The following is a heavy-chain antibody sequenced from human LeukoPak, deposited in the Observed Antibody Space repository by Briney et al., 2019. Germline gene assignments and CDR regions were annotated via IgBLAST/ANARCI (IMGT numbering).Heavy chain of an antibody. J-gene: IGHJ6*04. CDR2: ISGSGGST. D-gene: IGHD2-2*01. CDR3: AKGGYCSSTSCYFGPNYGMDV. Sequence: PGGSLRLSCAASGFTFSSYAMSWVRQAPGKGLEWVSAISGSGGSTYYADSVKGRFTISRDNSKNTLYLQMNSLSAEDTAVYYCAKGGYCSSTSCYFGPNYGMDVWGKGTTVTVSS. CDR1: GFTFSSYA. V-gene: IGHV3-23*01.